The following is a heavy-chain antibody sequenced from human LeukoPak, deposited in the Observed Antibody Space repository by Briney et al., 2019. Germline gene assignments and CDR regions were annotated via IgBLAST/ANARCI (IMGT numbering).Heavy chain of an antibody. CDR3: ARDRQCGY. Sequence: GASVKVSCKASGYTFTSYGISWVRQAPGQGLEWMGWISPYNGNTNYAPKLQGRLTMNTETSTSTAYMELRSLRSDDTAVYYCARDRQCGYWGQGTLVTVSS. J-gene: IGHJ4*02. CDR2: ISPYNGNT. CDR1: GYTFTSYG. D-gene: IGHD2-21*01. V-gene: IGHV1-18*01.